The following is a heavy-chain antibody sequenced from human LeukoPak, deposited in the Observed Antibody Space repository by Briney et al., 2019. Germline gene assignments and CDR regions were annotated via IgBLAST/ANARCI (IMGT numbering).Heavy chain of an antibody. V-gene: IGHV3-64D*09. CDR1: GFTFSSYA. Sequence: PGGSLRLSCSASGFTFSSYAMHWVRQAPGKGLEYVSAISSNGGSTYYADSVKGRFTISRDNSKNTLYLQMSSLRAEDTAVYYCARDLGRGYCSSTSCYPGVDYWGQGTLVTVSS. J-gene: IGHJ4*02. CDR2: ISSNGGST. D-gene: IGHD2-2*01. CDR3: ARDLGRGYCSSTSCYPGVDY.